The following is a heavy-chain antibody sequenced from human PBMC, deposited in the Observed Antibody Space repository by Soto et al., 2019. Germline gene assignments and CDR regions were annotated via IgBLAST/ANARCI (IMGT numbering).Heavy chain of an antibody. V-gene: IGHV3-74*01. D-gene: IGHD6-19*01. J-gene: IGHJ4*02. CDR2: VNEHGSAS. Sequence: EVQLVESGGGLVQPGGSLRLSCVASGFTFSDSGMHWVRQAPGKGLVWVSRVNEHGSASNYADSVKGRFTISSDNAKHTVYLHMNGLRAEDTAVYYCARVAVVTRGIDSWGQGTLVTVSS. CDR3: ARVAVVTRGIDS. CDR1: GFTFSDSG.